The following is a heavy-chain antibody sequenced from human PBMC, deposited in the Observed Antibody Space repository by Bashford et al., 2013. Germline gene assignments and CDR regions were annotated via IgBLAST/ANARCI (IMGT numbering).Heavy chain of an antibody. Sequence: VRQAPGKGLEWVAYIKMTGGEKLYVDSVLGRFTISRDTATNSLYLQMNSLRAEDTAVYYCARGVRDAFDIWGQGTMVTVSS. CDR2: IKMTGGEK. D-gene: IGHD3-22*01. CDR3: ARGVRDAFDI. J-gene: IGHJ3*02. V-gene: IGHV3-7*01.